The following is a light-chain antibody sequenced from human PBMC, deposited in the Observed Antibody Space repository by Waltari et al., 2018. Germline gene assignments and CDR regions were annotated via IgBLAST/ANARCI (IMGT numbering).Light chain of an antibody. J-gene: IGLJ2*01. CDR1: SSHLGRNS. Sequence: QSVLAQPPSASGTPGQRVTIPCAGRSSHLGRNSVYWYQQFPGTAPKVLIYRNNERPSGVPDRFSGSKSGTSASLAISGLRSEDEADYYCAAWDDSLRSPIFGGGTKLTVL. CDR3: AAWDDSLRSPI. CDR2: RNN. V-gene: IGLV1-47*01.